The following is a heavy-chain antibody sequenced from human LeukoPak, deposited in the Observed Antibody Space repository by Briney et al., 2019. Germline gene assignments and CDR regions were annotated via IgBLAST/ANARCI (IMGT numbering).Heavy chain of an antibody. D-gene: IGHD6-19*01. CDR1: GFTFSSYW. CDR2: IKQDGSEK. CDR3: ARDAVAGTSVY. J-gene: IGHJ4*02. Sequence: GGSLRLSCAASGFTFSSYWMSWVHQAPGKGLEWVANIKQDGSEKYYVDSVKGRFTISRDNAKNSLYLQMNSLRAEDTAVYYCARDAVAGTSVYWGQGTLVTVSS. V-gene: IGHV3-7*01.